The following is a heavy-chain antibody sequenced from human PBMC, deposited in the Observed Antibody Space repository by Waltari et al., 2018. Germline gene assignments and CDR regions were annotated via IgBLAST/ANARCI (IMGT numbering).Heavy chain of an antibody. J-gene: IGHJ5*02. CDR3: ARFVPLRGLDL. CDR2: IYYPGGP. D-gene: IGHD3-10*01. CDR1: GGSMNSDY. V-gene: IGHV4-59*01. Sequence: QVHLQESGPGLVKPWETLSLTCTVSGGSMNSDYWTWIRQPPGKGLEWIGYIYYPGGPNYNPSLASRVTISVDPSRKQCSLRLTSVTTADTAVYFCARFVPLRGLDLWGPGMLVSVSS.